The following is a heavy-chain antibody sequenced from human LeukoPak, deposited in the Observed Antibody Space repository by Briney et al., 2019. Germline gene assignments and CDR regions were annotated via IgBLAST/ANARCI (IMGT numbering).Heavy chain of an antibody. CDR3: ARVVLWQHLVRYYFDY. CDR1: GYTFTSYG. J-gene: IGHJ4*02. V-gene: IGHV1-18*01. D-gene: IGHD6-13*01. Sequence: ASVKVSCKASGYTFTSYGISWVRQAPGQGLEWMGWISAYSGNTNYAQKLQGRVTMTTDTSTSTAYMELRSLRSDDTAVYYCARVVLWQHLVRYYFDYWGQGTLVTVSS. CDR2: ISAYSGNT.